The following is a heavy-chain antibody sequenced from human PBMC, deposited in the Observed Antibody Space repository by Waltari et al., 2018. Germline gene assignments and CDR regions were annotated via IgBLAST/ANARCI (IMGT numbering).Heavy chain of an antibody. D-gene: IGHD1-26*01. V-gene: IGHV4-4*07. Sequence: QVQLQESGPGLVKPSETLSLTCTVSVASMSTYYWSWIRQPAGKGLEWIGRIYTSGSTNYNPSLKSRVAMSVDTSNNQFSLKLSSVTAADTAMYYCARAPAVPGTTWFDPWGQGILVTVSS. CDR1: VASMSTYY. J-gene: IGHJ5*02. CDR3: ARAPAVPGTTWFDP. CDR2: IYTSGST.